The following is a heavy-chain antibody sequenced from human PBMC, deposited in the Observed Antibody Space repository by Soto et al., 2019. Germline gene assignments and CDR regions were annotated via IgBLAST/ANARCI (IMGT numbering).Heavy chain of an antibody. CDR2: MNPNSGNT. D-gene: IGHD3-22*01. V-gene: IGHV1-8*01. CDR1: GYTFSSYG. Sequence: ASVKVSCKASGYTFSSYGISWVRQAPGQGLEWMGWMNPNSGNTGYAQKFQGRVTMTRNTSISTAYMELSSLRSEDTAVYYCASEVVSRGMDVWGQRATVTVSS. CDR3: ASEVVSRGMDV. J-gene: IGHJ6*02.